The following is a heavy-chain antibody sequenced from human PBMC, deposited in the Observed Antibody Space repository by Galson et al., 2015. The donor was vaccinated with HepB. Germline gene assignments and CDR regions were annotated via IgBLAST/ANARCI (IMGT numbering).Heavy chain of an antibody. V-gene: IGHV1-8*01. J-gene: IGHJ6*02. Sequence: SVKVSCKASGYTFTSYDINWVRQATGQGLEWMGWMNPNSGNTGYAQKFQGRVTMTRNTSISTAYMELSSLRSEDTAVYYCARLLGDCTNGVCDLDYGMDVWGQGTTVTVSS. D-gene: IGHD2-8*01. CDR3: ARLLGDCTNGVCDLDYGMDV. CDR2: MNPNSGNT. CDR1: GYTFTSYD.